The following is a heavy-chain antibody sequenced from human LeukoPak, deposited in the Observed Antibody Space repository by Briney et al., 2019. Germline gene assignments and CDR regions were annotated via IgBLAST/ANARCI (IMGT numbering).Heavy chain of an antibody. CDR2: ISYIGYT. D-gene: IGHD4-17*01. J-gene: IGHJ3*02. V-gene: IGHV4-59*11. CDR3: ARDLVTVTKGFDI. CDR1: ADSFSSHY. Sequence: SETLSLTCAVSADSFSSHYWTWIRQPPGEGLEWIGYISYIGYTNYNPSLKSRVTISIDTSKNQFSLKLSSVTAADTAVYYCARDLVTVTKGFDIWGQGTMVSVSS.